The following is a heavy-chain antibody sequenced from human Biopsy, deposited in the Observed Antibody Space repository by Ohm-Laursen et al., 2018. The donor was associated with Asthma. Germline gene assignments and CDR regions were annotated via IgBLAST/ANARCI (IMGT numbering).Heavy chain of an antibody. J-gene: IGHJ2*01. CDR1: GFNLNTYT. Sequence: SLRLSCAASGFNLNTYTLSWVRQAPGQGLAWLSTISYDGKFKYFADSVKGRFTISRDYSKNTLYLQMNSLRLEDTGVYFCARDAGMNLAPGHWSFDLWGRGTLLIVSS. CDR2: ISYDGKFK. V-gene: IGHV3-30*04. D-gene: IGHD1-14*01. CDR3: ARDAGMNLAPGHWSFDL.